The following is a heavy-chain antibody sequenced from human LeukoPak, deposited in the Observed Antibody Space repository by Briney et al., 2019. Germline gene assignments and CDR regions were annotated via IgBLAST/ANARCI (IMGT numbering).Heavy chain of an antibody. Sequence: GGSLRLSCAASGFTFSRSWMSWVRQAPGKGLEWVANINDDGSEKYYVDSVKGRFTFSRDNAKNPLSLQMNSLRAADTAMYYCARHGDWAFDIRGQGTMVTVSS. CDR1: GFTFSRSW. J-gene: IGHJ3*02. D-gene: IGHD2-21*02. CDR3: ARHGDWAFDI. CDR2: INDDGSEK. V-gene: IGHV3-7*05.